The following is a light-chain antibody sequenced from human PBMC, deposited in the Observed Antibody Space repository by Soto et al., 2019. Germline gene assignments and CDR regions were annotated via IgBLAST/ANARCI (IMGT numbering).Light chain of an antibody. CDR2: DAS. V-gene: IGKV3-11*01. CDR3: QQSGSSPPT. J-gene: IGKJ1*01. Sequence: EIVLTQSPATLSLSPGERATLSCRASQSVSSYLAWYQQKPGQAPGLLIYDASNRATGIPARFSGSGSGTDFTLTISSLEPEDFAVYYCQQSGSSPPTFGQGTKVDIK. CDR1: QSVSSY.